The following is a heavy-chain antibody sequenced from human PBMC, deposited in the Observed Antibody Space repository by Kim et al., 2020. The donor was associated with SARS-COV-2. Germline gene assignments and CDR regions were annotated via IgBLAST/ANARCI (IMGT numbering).Heavy chain of an antibody. CDR3: ARTNYRDGYNYDWFDP. D-gene: IGHD5-12*01. J-gene: IGHJ5*02. CDR1: GFSLSTSGMC. Sequence: SGPTLVNPTQPLTLTCTFSGFSLSTSGMCVSWIRQPPGKALEWLALIDWDDDKYYSTSLKTRLTISKDTSKNQVVLTMTNMDPVDTATYYCARTNYRDGYNYDWFDPWGQGTLVTVSS. V-gene: IGHV2-70*01. CDR2: IDWDDDK.